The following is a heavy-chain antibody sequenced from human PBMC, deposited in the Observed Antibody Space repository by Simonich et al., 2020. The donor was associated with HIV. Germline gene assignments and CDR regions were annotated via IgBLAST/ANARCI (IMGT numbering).Heavy chain of an antibody. Sequence: EVQLVESGGGLVQPGRSLRLYCAASGFTFDDYAMHRVRQAPGKGLGWVSGISWTSGSIGDSDSVKGRFTISRDNAKNSLYLQMNSLRAEDTALYYCAKDKGAYYGSGSPVYWGQGTLVTVSS. V-gene: IGHV3-9*01. J-gene: IGHJ4*02. D-gene: IGHD3-10*01. CDR1: GFTFDDYA. CDR2: ISWTSGSI. CDR3: AKDKGAYYGSGSPVY.